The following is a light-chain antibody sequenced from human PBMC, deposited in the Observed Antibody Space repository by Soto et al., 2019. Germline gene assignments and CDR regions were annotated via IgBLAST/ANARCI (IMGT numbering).Light chain of an antibody. CDR3: QSYDSSLSGGV. CDR2: EVS. Sequence: QSALTQPASVSGSPGQSITISCTGTNSDIGDYNFVSWYQQLPGKAPKLIISEVSNRPSGVSTRFSGSKSGNTASLTISGLQPEDEADYYCQSYDSSLSGGVFGGGTKLTVL. J-gene: IGLJ2*01. V-gene: IGLV2-14*01. CDR1: NSDIGDYNF.